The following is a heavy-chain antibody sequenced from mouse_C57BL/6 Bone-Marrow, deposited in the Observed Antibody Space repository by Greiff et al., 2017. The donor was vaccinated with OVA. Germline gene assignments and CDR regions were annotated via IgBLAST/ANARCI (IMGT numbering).Heavy chain of an antibody. CDR2: IDPDNGDT. J-gene: IGHJ3*01. D-gene: IGHD3-2*02. CDR1: GFNIKDDY. Sequence: VQLQQSGAELVRPGASVKLSCTASGFNIKDDYMHWVKQRPEQGLEWIGWIDPDNGDTEYASKFQGKATITADTSSNTAYLQLSSLTSEDTAVYYCTLLDSSGDVGFAYWGQGTLVTASA. V-gene: IGHV14-4*01. CDR3: TLLDSSGDVGFAY.